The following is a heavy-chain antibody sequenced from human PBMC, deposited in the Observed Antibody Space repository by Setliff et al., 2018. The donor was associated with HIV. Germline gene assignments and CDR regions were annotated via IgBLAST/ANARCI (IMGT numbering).Heavy chain of an antibody. D-gene: IGHD2-2*01. Sequence: PGGSLRLSCAASRFTFSSYAMSWVRQAPGKGLEWVSDIYGGGTTHYADSVKGRFTISRDNSWDTVDLQMNTLRAEDTAVYYCAKVPLFVVVPAALGGMDVWGQGTTVTVSS. J-gene: IGHJ6*02. CDR2: IYGGGTT. CDR1: RFTFSSYA. V-gene: IGHV3-23*01. CDR3: AKVPLFVVVPAALGGMDV.